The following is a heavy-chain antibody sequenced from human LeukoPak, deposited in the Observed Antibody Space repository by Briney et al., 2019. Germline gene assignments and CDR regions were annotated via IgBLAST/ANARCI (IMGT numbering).Heavy chain of an antibody. CDR3: ARDLGTTVNAFDI. CDR1: GYTFTGYY. Sequence: ASVKVSCKASGYTFTGYYMHWVRQAPGQGLEWMGWINPNSGGTNYAQKFQGRVTMTRDTSISTAHMELSRLRSDDTAVYYCARDLGTTVNAFDIWGQGTMVTVSS. D-gene: IGHD4-17*01. V-gene: IGHV1-2*02. J-gene: IGHJ3*02. CDR2: INPNSGGT.